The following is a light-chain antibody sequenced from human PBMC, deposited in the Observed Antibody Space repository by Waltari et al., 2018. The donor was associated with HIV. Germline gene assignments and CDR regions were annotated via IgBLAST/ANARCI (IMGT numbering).Light chain of an antibody. CDR2: ATD. Sequence: QSVLTQPPSVFGAPGQRVTVSCTGSDPNLGAGYDVHWYQQPPGTAPKLLIFATDTRPSGVPDRFSGSKSGTSASLAITGLQAEDEADYYCQSYDNSLSGWVFGGGTKLTV. CDR1: DPNLGAGYD. V-gene: IGLV1-40*01. J-gene: IGLJ3*02. CDR3: QSYDNSLSGWV.